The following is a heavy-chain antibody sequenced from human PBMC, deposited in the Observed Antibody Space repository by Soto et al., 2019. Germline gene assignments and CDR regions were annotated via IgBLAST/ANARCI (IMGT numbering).Heavy chain of an antibody. CDR1: GFVFKDSS. V-gene: IGHV3-73*01. CDR2: IRDRAYNYAT. CDR3: TRLMSAAQDY. Sequence: EVLLVESGGGLVQPGGSLKLSCAASGFVFKDSSIHWVRQASGKGLEWVGRIRDRAYNYATAYAASVEGRFTISRDDSDNTAYLHMSSLKTEDTAIYYCTRLMSAAQDYWGQGTLVTVSS. J-gene: IGHJ4*02. D-gene: IGHD3-16*01.